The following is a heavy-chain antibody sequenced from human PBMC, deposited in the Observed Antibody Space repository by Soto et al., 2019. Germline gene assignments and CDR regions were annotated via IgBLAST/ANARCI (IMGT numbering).Heavy chain of an antibody. Sequence: GSLRLSCAASGFTVSSNYMSWVRQAPGKGLEWVSVIYSGGSTYYADSVKGRFTISRHNSKNTLYLQMNSLRAEDTAVYYCARSISDDILTGYYGGWFDPWRQGTLVTVSS. CDR3: ARSISDDILTGYYGGWFDP. J-gene: IGHJ5*02. CDR1: GFTVSSNY. CDR2: IYSGGST. D-gene: IGHD3-9*01. V-gene: IGHV3-53*04.